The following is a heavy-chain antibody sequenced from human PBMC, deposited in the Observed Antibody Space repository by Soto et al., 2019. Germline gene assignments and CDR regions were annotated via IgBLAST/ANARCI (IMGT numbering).Heavy chain of an antibody. D-gene: IGHD3-16*01. V-gene: IGHV4-34*01. CDR2: INHSGST. CDR1: GGSFSGYY. J-gene: IGHJ4*02. CDR3: ARKGSAFGY. Sequence: PSETLSLTCAVYGGSFSGYYWSWIRQPPGKGLEWIGEINHSGSTNYNPSLKSRVTISVDTSKNQFSLKLSSVTAADTAVYYCARKGSAFGYWGQGTLVTVSS.